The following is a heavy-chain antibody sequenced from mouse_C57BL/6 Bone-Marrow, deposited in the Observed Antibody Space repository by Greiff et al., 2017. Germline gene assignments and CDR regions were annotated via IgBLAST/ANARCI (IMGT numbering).Heavy chain of an antibody. CDR3: ARSFTTVVAYAWFAY. D-gene: IGHD1-1*01. J-gene: IGHJ3*01. CDR2: ISDGGSYT. V-gene: IGHV5-4*03. CDR1: GFTFSSSA. Sequence: EVMLVESGGGLVKPGGSLKLSCAASGFTFSSSAMSLVRQTPEKRLEWVATISDGGSYTSYPANVKGRFTISRDNAKNNLYLQMSHLKSEDTAMYYCARSFTTVVAYAWFAYWGQGTLVTVSA.